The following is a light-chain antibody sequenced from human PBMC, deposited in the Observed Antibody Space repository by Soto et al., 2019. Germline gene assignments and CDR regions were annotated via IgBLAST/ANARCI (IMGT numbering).Light chain of an antibody. J-gene: IGKJ1*01. CDR1: QSVGSN. Sequence: EIVMTQSPATLSVSPGDRATLSCRASQSVGSNLAWYQQKPGQAPRLLIYGASTRVTGIPARFSGSGSGTEFTLTISSLQSEDFAVYYCQQYKNWLTWTFGQGTKV. CDR2: GAS. V-gene: IGKV3-15*01. CDR3: QQYKNWLTWT.